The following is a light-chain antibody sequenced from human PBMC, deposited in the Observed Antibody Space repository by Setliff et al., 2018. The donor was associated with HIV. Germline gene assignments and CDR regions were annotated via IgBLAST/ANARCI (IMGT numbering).Light chain of an antibody. J-gene: IGLJ1*01. Sequence: QSVLTQPASVSGSPGQSITISCTGTSSDVGVYNFVSWYQQHPGKAPKLIIYDVSNRPSGVSYRFSASKSGNTASLTISGLQAEDEADYYCSSYTSSNTYVLGTGTKVTVL. CDR1: SSDVGVYNF. CDR2: DVS. V-gene: IGLV2-14*03. CDR3: SSYTSSNTYV.